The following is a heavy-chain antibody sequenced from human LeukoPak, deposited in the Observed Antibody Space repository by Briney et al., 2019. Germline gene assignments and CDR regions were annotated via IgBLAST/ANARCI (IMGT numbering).Heavy chain of an antibody. J-gene: IGHJ3*02. CDR1: GGSLSSGGYS. CDR3: ARAIAPELLHDI. CDR2: IYHSGST. V-gene: IGHV4-30-2*01. D-gene: IGHD1-7*01. Sequence: PSETLSLTCAVSGGSLSSGGYSWSWIRQPPGTGLEWIEYIYHSGSTYYNPSLKSRVTISVDRSKNQFSLKLSSVTAADTAVYYCARAIAPELLHDIWGQGTMVTVSS.